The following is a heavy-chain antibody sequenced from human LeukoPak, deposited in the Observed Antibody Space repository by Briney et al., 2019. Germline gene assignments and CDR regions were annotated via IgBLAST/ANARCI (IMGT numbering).Heavy chain of an antibody. CDR2: INQSGRT. Sequence: PSETLSLTCGVYGGSFSGYYWSWIRQPPGKGLEWIGEINQSGRTNYNPSLKSRATVSAETPKNQFSLKLNSVTAADTAVYYCARDTYSSSWYGLFGYWGQGTLVTVSS. CDR3: ARDTYSSSWYGLFGY. CDR1: GGSFSGYY. J-gene: IGHJ4*02. D-gene: IGHD6-13*01. V-gene: IGHV4-34*01.